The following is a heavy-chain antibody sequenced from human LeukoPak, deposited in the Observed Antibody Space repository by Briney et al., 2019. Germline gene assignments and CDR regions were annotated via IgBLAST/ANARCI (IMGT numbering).Heavy chain of an antibody. D-gene: IGHD2-15*01. CDR2: IYHTGNT. J-gene: IGHJ5*02. Sequence: SETLSLTCSVSGYSLSDGFYWGWIRQPPGKGLEWIGTIYHTGNTYYNPSLESRITISVDTSKNQFSLKLTSVTATDTAVYYCATSGVLYWIQTWGQGTLVTVSS. CDR3: ATSGVLYWIQT. V-gene: IGHV4-38-2*01. CDR1: GYSLSDGFY.